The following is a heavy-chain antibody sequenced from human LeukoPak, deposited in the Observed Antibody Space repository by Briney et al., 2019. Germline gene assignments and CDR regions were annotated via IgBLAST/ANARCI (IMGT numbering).Heavy chain of an antibody. J-gene: IGHJ5*02. V-gene: IGHV6-1*01. CDR3: AGDVHYYDSSGQNWFDP. CDR2: TYYRSKWYN. CDR1: GDSVSSNSAA. Sequence: SQTLSLTCAISGDSVSSNSAAWNWIRQSPSRGLEWLGRTYYRSKWYNDYAVSVKSRITINPDTSKNQFSLQLNSVTPEDTAVYYCAGDVHYYDSSGQNWFDPWGQGTLVTVSS. D-gene: IGHD3-22*01.